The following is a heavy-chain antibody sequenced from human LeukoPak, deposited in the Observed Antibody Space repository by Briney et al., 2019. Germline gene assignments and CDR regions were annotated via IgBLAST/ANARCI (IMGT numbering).Heavy chain of an antibody. Sequence: PSETLSLTCAVYGGSFSGYYWSWIRQPPGKGLEWIWEINHSGSTNYNPSLKSRVTISVDTSKNQFSLKLSSVTAADTAVYYCARGLNRPRGYYYYYYGMDVWGQGTTVTVSS. D-gene: IGHD1-1*01. CDR2: INHSGST. J-gene: IGHJ6*02. CDR1: GGSFSGYY. V-gene: IGHV4-34*01. CDR3: ARGLNRPRGYYYYYYGMDV.